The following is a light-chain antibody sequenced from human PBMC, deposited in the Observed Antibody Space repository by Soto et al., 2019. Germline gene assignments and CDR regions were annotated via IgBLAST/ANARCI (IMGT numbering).Light chain of an antibody. Sequence: QSVLTQPPSASGTPGQRVIISCSGSSSNIGSNTVNWYQQIRGTAPKLLIYSYNQRPSVVPDRFSGSKPDTSASLAISGLQSEDEAEYYCTAWDDILNGVLFGGGTKLTV. CDR2: SYN. V-gene: IGLV1-44*01. CDR3: TAWDDILNGVL. J-gene: IGLJ2*01. CDR1: SSNIGSNT.